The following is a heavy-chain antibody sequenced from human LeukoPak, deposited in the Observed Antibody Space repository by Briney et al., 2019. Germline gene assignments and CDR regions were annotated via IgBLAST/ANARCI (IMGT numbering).Heavy chain of an antibody. D-gene: IGHD6-19*01. CDR2: INTDGTVT. CDR3: ATKQWLAPPPDS. Sequence: PGGSLRLSCAASGFTFSKYWVLWVRLAPGKGLESVSRINTDGTVTTYADSVKGRFTVSRDNADNTMFLQMNSARDEDTAVYYCATKQWLAPPPDSWGQGTPVTVSS. V-gene: IGHV3-74*01. J-gene: IGHJ4*02. CDR1: GFTFSKYW.